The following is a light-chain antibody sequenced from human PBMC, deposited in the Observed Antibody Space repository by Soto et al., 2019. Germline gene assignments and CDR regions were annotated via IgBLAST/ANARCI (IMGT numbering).Light chain of an antibody. J-gene: IGKJ1*01. Sequence: DIQMTQSPSSLSASVGDRFTITCRASQGIRHYLAWYQQKPGKVPKLLIYEASNLQSGVPSRFRGGGSGTEFTLTISSLQPEDVATYYCQNFDGDHQTFGQGTKVDIK. CDR1: QGIRHY. V-gene: IGKV1-27*01. CDR2: EAS. CDR3: QNFDGDHQT.